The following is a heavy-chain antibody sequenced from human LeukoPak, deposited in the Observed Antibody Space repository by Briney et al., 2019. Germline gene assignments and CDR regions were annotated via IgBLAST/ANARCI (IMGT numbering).Heavy chain of an antibody. V-gene: IGHV3-7*01. CDR1: GLSFSTSW. Sequence: GGSLRLSCAVSGLSFSTSWMDWVRQAPGKGLEWVANIKYDDSEKYLVESVKGRFTISRDNAQNSLFLQMDSLRVEDTAVYYCVRGRDGSYWGRGTQVTVSS. CDR2: IKYDDSEK. J-gene: IGHJ4*02. CDR3: VRGRDGSY. D-gene: IGHD5-24*01.